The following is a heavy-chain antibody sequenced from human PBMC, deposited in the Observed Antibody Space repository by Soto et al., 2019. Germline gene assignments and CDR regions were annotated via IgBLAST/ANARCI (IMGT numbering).Heavy chain of an antibody. Sequence: QVQLVESGGGVVQPGRSLRLSCAASGFTFSSYAMHWVRQAPGKGLEWVAVISYDGSNKYYADSVKGRFTISRDNSKNTLYLQMNSLRAEDTAVYYCARDPLNPVVVISSYFYYWGQGTLVTVSS. V-gene: IGHV3-30-3*01. J-gene: IGHJ4*02. CDR2: ISYDGSNK. D-gene: IGHD3-22*01. CDR3: ARDPLNPVVVISSYFYY. CDR1: GFTFSSYA.